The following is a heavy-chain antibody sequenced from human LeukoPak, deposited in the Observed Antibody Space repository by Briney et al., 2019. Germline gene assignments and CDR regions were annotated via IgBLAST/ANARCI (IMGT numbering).Heavy chain of an antibody. CDR3: ASGSSFDSSGRGFDY. V-gene: IGHV1-2*02. CDR2: INPKSGGT. Sequence: ASVKVSCKASGYTFSGYYMHWVRQAPGQGLEWMGWINPKSGGTNYAQKFQGRVTVTRDTSISTAYMELSRLRFDDTAVYYCASGSSFDSSGRGFDYWGQGTLVTVSS. D-gene: IGHD3-22*01. J-gene: IGHJ4*02. CDR1: GYTFSGYY.